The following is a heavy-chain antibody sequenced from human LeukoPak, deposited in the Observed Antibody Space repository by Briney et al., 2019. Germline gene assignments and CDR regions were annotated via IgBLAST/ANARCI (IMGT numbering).Heavy chain of an antibody. V-gene: IGHV4-59*08. CDR3: ARLRAGYNTFRFDY. CDR1: GFTFSNAW. D-gene: IGHD5-24*01. J-gene: IGHJ4*02. CDR2: ISYSGST. Sequence: NPGGSLRLSCAASGFTFSNAWMSWVRQAPGKGLEWIGYISYSGSTNYNPSLKSRVTISVDTSKNQFSLKLRSVTAADTAVYYCARLRAGYNTFRFDYWGQGTLVTVSS.